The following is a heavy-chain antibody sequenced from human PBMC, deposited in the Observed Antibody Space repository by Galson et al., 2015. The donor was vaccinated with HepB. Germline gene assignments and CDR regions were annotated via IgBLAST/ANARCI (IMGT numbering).Heavy chain of an antibody. CDR3: AKDPYLYSALAGTMAGFDY. J-gene: IGHJ4*02. CDR1: GFSVNTYY. D-gene: IGHD6-19*01. CDR2: IFSGGST. V-gene: IGHV3-53*05. Sequence: SLRLSCAASGFSVNTYYMSWVRQAPGKGLEWVSVIFSGGSTYYKDSVKGRFTISRDISKNTLYLQMNSLRAEDTALYYCAKDPYLYSALAGTMAGFDYWGQGTLVTVSS.